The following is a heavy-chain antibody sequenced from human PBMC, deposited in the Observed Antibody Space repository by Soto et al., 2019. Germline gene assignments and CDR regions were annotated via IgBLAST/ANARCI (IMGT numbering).Heavy chain of an antibody. CDR2: INHSGST. V-gene: IGHV4-34*01. Sequence: QVQLQQWGAGLLKPSETLSLTCAVYGGSFSGYYWSWIRQPPGKGLEWIGEINHSGSTNYNPSLKSRVTISVDTSKNQFSLKLSSVTAADTAVYYCARSFARYLVVVAATGRGWFDPWGQGTLVTVSS. D-gene: IGHD2-15*01. CDR3: ARSFARYLVVVAATGRGWFDP. CDR1: GGSFSGYY. J-gene: IGHJ5*02.